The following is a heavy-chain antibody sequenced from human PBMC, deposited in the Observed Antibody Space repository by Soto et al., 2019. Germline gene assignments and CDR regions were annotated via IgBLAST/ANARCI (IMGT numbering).Heavy chain of an antibody. V-gene: IGHV3-30*04. CDR3: AREPYGDSKYFDY. CDR2: VSFDGKVT. CDR1: GFTFNSVS. D-gene: IGHD2-21*02. Sequence: QVQLVESGGGMAQAGTSLRLSCTGSGFTFNSVSQHWVRQGPDKGLVWVAVVSFDGKVTYYADSVKGRFTVSRDISKNNIYLQAKRLSPEDTAVYYCAREPYGDSKYFDYRGQGTPVTVSS. J-gene: IGHJ4*02.